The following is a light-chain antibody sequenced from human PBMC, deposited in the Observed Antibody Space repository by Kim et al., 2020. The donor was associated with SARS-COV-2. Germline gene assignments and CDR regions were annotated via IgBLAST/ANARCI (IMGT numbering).Light chain of an antibody. CDR3: QSYNSLDQWL. CDR2: EHN. Sequence: NFMLTQPHSVSGSPGETVTISCTRSSGNIASSYVQWYQQRPGSSPTTVIFEHNQRPSGVPARFSGSIDSSSNSASLTISGLKAEDEGDYYCQSYNSLDQWLFGGGTKVTVL. V-gene: IGLV6-57*01. J-gene: IGLJ3*02. CDR1: SGNIASSY.